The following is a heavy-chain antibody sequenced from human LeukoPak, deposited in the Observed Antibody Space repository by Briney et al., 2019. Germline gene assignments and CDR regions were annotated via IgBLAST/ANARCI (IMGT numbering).Heavy chain of an antibody. CDR1: GGSISSSSYY. D-gene: IGHD2-15*01. CDR2: MYYSGST. CDR3: ARGYCSGGSCYSYYYYSYMDV. Sequence: SETLSLTCTVSGGSISSSSYYWGWIRQPPGKGLEWIGSMYYSGSTYYNPSLKSRVTISVDTSKNQFSLKLSSVTAADTAVYYCARGYCSGGSCYSYYYYSYMDVWGKGTTVTVSS. J-gene: IGHJ6*03. V-gene: IGHV4-39*07.